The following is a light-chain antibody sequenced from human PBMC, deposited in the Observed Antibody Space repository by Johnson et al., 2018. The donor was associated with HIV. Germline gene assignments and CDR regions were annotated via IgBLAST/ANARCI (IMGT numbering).Light chain of an antibody. CDR2: DNN. Sequence: VLTQPPSVSAAPGQKVTISCSGSSSNIGNNYVSWYQQLPGTAPKLLIYDNNKRPSGIPDRFSGSKSGTSATLGITGLQTGDEADYYCGTWDSSLRVGFFGTGTKVTVL. CDR3: GTWDSSLRVGF. J-gene: IGLJ1*01. CDR1: SSNIGNNY. V-gene: IGLV1-51*01.